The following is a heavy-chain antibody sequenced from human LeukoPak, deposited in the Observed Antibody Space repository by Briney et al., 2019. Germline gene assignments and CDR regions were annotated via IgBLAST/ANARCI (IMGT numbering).Heavy chain of an antibody. V-gene: IGHV1-24*01. D-gene: IGHD3-3*01. J-gene: IGHJ6*02. CDR2: FDPEDGET. Sequence: ASVKVSCKVSGYTLTELSMHWVRQAPGKGLEWMGGFDPEDGETIYAQKFQGRVTMTEDTSTDTAYMELSSLRSEDTAVYYCARDTPFGVVIMVEDYYGMDVWGQGTTVTVSS. CDR1: GYTLTELS. CDR3: ARDTPFGVVIMVEDYYGMDV.